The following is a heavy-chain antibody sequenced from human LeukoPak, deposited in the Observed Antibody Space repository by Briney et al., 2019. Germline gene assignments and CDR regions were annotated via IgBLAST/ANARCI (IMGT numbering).Heavy chain of an antibody. D-gene: IGHD6-13*01. CDR3: ARDHGNISWFYY. V-gene: IGHV4-39*02. Sequence: SETLSLTCTVSGGSIRRSSYYWGWIRQPPGKGLEWIGTIDYSGTTYYNPSLKSRVTMSVDTSKKQFSLKLTSVTAADTAMYYCARDHGNISWFYYWGQGILVAVSS. CDR1: GGSIRRSSYY. CDR2: IDYSGTT. J-gene: IGHJ4*02.